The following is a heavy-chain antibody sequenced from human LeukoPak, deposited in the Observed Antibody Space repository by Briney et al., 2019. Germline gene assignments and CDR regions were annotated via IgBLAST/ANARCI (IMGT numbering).Heavy chain of an antibody. Sequence: ASVKVSCKASGYTFTSYGISWVRQAPGQGLEWTGWISAYNGNTNYAQKLQGRVTMTTDTSTSTAYMELRSLRSDVTAVYYCARDQVYCSGGSCYWVDYYYYYGMAVWGQGTTVTVSS. CDR1: GYTFTSYG. CDR3: ARDQVYCSGGSCYWVDYYYYYGMAV. CDR2: ISAYNGNT. D-gene: IGHD2-15*01. V-gene: IGHV1-18*01. J-gene: IGHJ6*02.